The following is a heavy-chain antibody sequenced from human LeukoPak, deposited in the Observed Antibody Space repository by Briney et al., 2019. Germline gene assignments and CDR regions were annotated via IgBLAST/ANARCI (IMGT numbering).Heavy chain of an antibody. J-gene: IGHJ4*02. CDR1: GFTFSSYA. D-gene: IGHD2-15*01. CDR3: GKSGSIDWDYFEY. V-gene: IGHV3-23*01. CDR2: ISGDGGDT. Sequence: TGGSLRLSCAASGFTFSSYAMNWVRQAPGKGLEWVSTISGDGGDTHYADSVRGRFTISRANSKNTLFMQMNSLRAEDTAVYYCGKSGSIDWDYFEYWGQGTLVTASS.